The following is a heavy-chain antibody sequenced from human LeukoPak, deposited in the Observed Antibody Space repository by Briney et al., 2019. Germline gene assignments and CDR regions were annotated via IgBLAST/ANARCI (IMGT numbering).Heavy chain of an antibody. V-gene: IGHV1-58*01. CDR2: IVVGSGNT. Sequence: WASEKVSCKASGFTFTSSAVQWVRQARGQRLEWIGWIVVGSGNTNYAQKFQERVTITRDMSTSTAYMELSSLRSEDTAVYYCAAPGLEYYYYGMDVWGQGTTVTVSS. D-gene: IGHD3-22*01. CDR3: AAPGLEYYYYGMDV. CDR1: GFTFTSSA. J-gene: IGHJ6*02.